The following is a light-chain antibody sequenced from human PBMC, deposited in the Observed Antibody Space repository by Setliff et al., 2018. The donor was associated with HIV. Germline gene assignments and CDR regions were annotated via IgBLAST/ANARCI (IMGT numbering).Light chain of an antibody. J-gene: IGLJ1*01. CDR1: SSNIGSNT. Sequence: VLTQPPSASGTPGQRVAISCSGSSSNIGSNTVNWYQQLPGTAPKLLIYSNNQRPSGVPDRFSGSKSGTSASLAISGLQSEDEADYYCAAWDDSLNGSYVFGTGTKVTVL. V-gene: IGLV1-44*01. CDR2: SNN. CDR3: AAWDDSLNGSYV.